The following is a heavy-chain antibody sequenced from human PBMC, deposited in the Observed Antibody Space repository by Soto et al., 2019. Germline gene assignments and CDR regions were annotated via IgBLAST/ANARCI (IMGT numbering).Heavy chain of an antibody. J-gene: IGHJ5*02. D-gene: IGHD3-22*01. CDR2: ISSEGKNK. Sequence: QPGGSLRLSCAASGSPFSSFGMHWVRQGPGKGLEWVAVISSEGKNKFYADSVKGRFTISRDNSKNTLSLQIDSLRTDDTAVYYCAKDFYNDSISNWFDPWGQGTLVTVSS. CDR3: AKDFYNDSISNWFDP. CDR1: GSPFSSFG. V-gene: IGHV3-30*18.